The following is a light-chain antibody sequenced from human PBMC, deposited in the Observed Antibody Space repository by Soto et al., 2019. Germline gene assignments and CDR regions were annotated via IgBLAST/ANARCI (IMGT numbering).Light chain of an antibody. CDR1: QSVSSSN. J-gene: IGKJ2*01. Sequence: EIVLTQSPGTLSLSPGERATLSCRASQSVSSSNLAWYQQKPGQAPRLLMYGASNRATDIPDRFSGSGSGTDFTLTISRLEPEDFAVYFCQQYGSSPPFTFGQGTKVEIK. CDR3: QQYGSSPPFT. CDR2: GAS. V-gene: IGKV3-20*01.